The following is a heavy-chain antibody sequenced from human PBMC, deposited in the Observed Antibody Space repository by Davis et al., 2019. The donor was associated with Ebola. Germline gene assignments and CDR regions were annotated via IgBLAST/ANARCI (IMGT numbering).Heavy chain of an antibody. CDR2: ISSSGSTI. CDR3: ACLGIVLY. CDR1: GFTVSSNY. D-gene: IGHD2/OR15-2a*01. V-gene: IGHV3-11*04. J-gene: IGHJ4*02. Sequence: GESLKISCAASGFTVSSNYMSWVRQAPGKGLEWVSYISSSGSTIYYADSVKGRFTISRDNAKNSLYLQMNSLRAEDTAVYYCACLGIVLYWGQGALVTVSS.